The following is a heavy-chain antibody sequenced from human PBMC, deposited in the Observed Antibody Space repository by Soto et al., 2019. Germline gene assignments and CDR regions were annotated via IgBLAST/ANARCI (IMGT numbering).Heavy chain of an antibody. J-gene: IGHJ4*02. CDR3: ARKDSGFDDFDY. D-gene: IGHD5-12*01. CDR2: IFHSGST. Sequence: SDTLSLTCAVSSGSISSNNWWSCISQPPGKGLEWIGEIFHSGSTNYNPSLKSRVTISVDKSKNQLSLKLGSVTAADTAVYYCARKDSGFDDFDYWGQGTLVPVSS. V-gene: IGHV4-4*02. CDR1: SGSISSNNW.